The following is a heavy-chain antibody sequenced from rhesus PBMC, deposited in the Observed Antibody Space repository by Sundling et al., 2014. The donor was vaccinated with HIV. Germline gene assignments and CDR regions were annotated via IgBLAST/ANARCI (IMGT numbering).Heavy chain of an antibody. CDR2: IYGSGSN. CDR1: GGSISSSSG. D-gene: IGHD3-3*01. Sequence: QVQLQESGPGLVKPSETLSLTCAVSGGSISSSSGWNWIRQPPGKGLEWIGTIYGSGSNYLNPSLKSRVTLSVDTSKNHFSLKVRSVTAADTAVYYCARDRNTIFGFPWGQGVVVTVSS. CDR3: ARDRNTIFGFP. V-gene: IGHV4-127*01. J-gene: IGHJ6*01.